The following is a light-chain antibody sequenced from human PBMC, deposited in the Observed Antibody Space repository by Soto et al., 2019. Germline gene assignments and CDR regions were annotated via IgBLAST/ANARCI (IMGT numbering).Light chain of an antibody. CDR3: MQVLHTPPMYT. Sequence: DIVLTQSPLSLSVTPGEPASISCRSSQSLLHGNGYNYLGWYLQKPGQSPQLLIYLGSYRASGVPDRFSGSGSGTDFTLRINPVEAADVGVYYCMQVLHTPPMYTFGRGTNLQIK. V-gene: IGKV2-28*01. CDR1: QSLLHGNGYNY. CDR2: LGS. J-gene: IGKJ2*01.